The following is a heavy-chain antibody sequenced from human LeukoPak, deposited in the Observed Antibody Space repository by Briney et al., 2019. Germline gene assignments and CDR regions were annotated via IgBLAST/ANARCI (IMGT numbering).Heavy chain of an antibody. J-gene: IGHJ6*02. Sequence: PSETLSLTCTVSGGSISSGSYYWSWIRQPPGKGLEWIGYIYYSGSTNYNPSLKSRVTISVDTSKNQFSLKLSSVTAADTAVYYCARDTYYYGMDVWGQGTTVTVSS. CDR2: IYYSGST. V-gene: IGHV4-61*01. CDR3: ARDTYYYGMDV. CDR1: GGSISSGSYY.